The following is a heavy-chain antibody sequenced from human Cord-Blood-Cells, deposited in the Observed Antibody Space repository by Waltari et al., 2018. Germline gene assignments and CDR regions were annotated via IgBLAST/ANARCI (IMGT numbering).Heavy chain of an antibody. CDR1: GGSISSSSYY. CDR3: AILSRIVGVGYYFDY. J-gene: IGHJ4*02. V-gene: IGHV4-39*01. D-gene: IGHD1-26*01. Sequence: QLQLQESGPGLVKPSETLSLTCTVSGGSISSSSYYWGWIRQPPGKGLEWIGSIYYSGSTYDNPSRKRRVTISVDTSKNQFSLKLGSVTAADTAVYYCAILSRIVGVGYYFDYWGQGTLVTVSS. CDR2: IYYSGST.